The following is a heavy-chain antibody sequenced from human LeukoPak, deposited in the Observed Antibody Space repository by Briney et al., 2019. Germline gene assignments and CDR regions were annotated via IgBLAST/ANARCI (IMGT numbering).Heavy chain of an antibody. CDR3: ARDELERRHVYYFDY. V-gene: IGHV3-30*04. J-gene: IGHJ4*02. Sequence: PGGSLRLSCAASGFTFSSYAMHWVRQAPGKGLEWVAVISYDGSKKYYADSVKGRFTISRDNSKNTLCLQMNSLRAEDTAVYYCARDELERRHVYYFDYWGQGTLVTVSS. CDR2: ISYDGSKK. D-gene: IGHD1-1*01. CDR1: GFTFSSYA.